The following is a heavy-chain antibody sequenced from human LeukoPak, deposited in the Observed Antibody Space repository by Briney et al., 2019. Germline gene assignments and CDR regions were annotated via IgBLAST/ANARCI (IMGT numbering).Heavy chain of an antibody. D-gene: IGHD6-13*01. J-gene: IGHJ4*02. CDR2: IYYSGST. CDR3: AREFLDGAAAGHFDY. Sequence: SETPSLTCTVSGGSITNNNFYWSWIRQPPGKGLEWIGYIYYSGSTYYNPSLKSRVTISVDTSKNQFSLKLSSVTAADTAVYYCAREFLDGAAAGHFDYWGQGTLVTVSS. CDR1: GGSITNNNFY. V-gene: IGHV4-30-4*01.